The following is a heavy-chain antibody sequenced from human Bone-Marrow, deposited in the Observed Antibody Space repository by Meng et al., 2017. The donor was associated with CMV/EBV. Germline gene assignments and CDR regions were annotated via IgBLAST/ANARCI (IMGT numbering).Heavy chain of an antibody. D-gene: IGHD2-2*01. CDR3: ARNKYLYYYYGMDV. Sequence: GESLKIPCEASGFTFSSYWIYWVRQAPGKGLVWVARFNSDGNTTNYADSVKGRFTMSRDNAKNTLHLQMNSLRAEDTAVYYCARNKYLYYYYGMDVCGQGTTVTVYS. CDR2: FNSDGNTT. J-gene: IGHJ6*02. CDR1: GFTFSSYW. V-gene: IGHV3-74*01.